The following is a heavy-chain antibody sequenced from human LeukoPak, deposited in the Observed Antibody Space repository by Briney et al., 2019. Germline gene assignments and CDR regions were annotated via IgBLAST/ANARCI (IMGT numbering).Heavy chain of an antibody. J-gene: IGHJ4*02. Sequence: PGGPLRLSRAASGFSVSSNYMSWIRQTPGKGLEWVSVIYSGGSTYYADSVKGRFTISRDNSKNTLYLQMNSLRAEDTAVYYCARDSSGWYYFDSWGQGTLVTVSS. D-gene: IGHD6-19*01. CDR3: ARDSSGWYYFDS. V-gene: IGHV3-53*01. CDR1: GFSVSSNY. CDR2: IYSGGST.